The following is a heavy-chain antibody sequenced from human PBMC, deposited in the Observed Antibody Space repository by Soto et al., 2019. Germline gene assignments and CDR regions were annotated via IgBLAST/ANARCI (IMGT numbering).Heavy chain of an antibody. CDR1: GGTFSSYA. Sequence: QVQLVQSGAEVKKPGSSVKVSCKASGGTFSSYAISWVRQAPGQGLEWMGGIIPIFGTANYAQKFQCRVTIPADESTSTAYMKLSSLRSEDTAVYYCEREGCISTSCYDLDYYYGMDVWGQGTTVTVS. CDR2: IIPIFGTA. V-gene: IGHV1-69*12. D-gene: IGHD2-2*01. J-gene: IGHJ6*02. CDR3: EREGCISTSCYDLDYYYGMDV.